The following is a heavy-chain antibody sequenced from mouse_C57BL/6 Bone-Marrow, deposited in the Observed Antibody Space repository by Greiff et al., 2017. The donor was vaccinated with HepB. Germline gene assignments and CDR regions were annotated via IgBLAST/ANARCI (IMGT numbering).Heavy chain of an antibody. CDR2: ISNGGGST. CDR3: ARPYYGSRNYAMDY. Sequence: VKLVESGGGLVQPGGSLKLSCAASGFTFSDYYMYWVRQTPEKRLEWVAYISNGGGSTYYPDTVKGRFTISRDNAKNTLYLQMSRLKSEDTAMYYCARPYYGSRNYAMDYWGQGTSVTVSS. V-gene: IGHV5-12*01. CDR1: GFTFSDYY. D-gene: IGHD1-1*01. J-gene: IGHJ4*01.